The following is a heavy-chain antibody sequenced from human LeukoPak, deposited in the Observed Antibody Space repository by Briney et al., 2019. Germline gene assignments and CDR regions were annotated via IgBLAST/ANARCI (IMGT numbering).Heavy chain of an antibody. CDR1: GGTFSSYA. CDR3: AREGYYDSSGYHVKWFDP. CDR2: IIPIFGTA. V-gene: IGHV1-69*01. D-gene: IGHD3-22*01. J-gene: IGHJ5*02. Sequence: GASVNVSCKASGGTFSSYAISWVRQAPGQGLEWMGGIIPIFGTANYAQKFQGRVTITADESTSTAYMELSSLRSEDTAVYYCAREGYYDSSGYHVKWFDPWGQGTLVTVSS.